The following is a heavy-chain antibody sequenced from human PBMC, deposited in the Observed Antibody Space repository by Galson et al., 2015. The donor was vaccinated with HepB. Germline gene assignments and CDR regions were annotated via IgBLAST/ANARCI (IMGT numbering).Heavy chain of an antibody. Sequence: TLSLTCTVSGGSITSGDYYWTWIRQPPGKGLEWIGYIYYRGSTYYNPSLKSRVTMSVDVSKNQFSLKLSSVTAADTAVYYCGRDRARAAGDTMGGARYLDYWGQGTLVTVSS. CDR1: GGSITSGDYY. CDR3: GRDRARAAGDTMGGARYLDY. D-gene: IGHD6-13*01. J-gene: IGHJ4*02. CDR2: IYYRGST. V-gene: IGHV4-30-4*01.